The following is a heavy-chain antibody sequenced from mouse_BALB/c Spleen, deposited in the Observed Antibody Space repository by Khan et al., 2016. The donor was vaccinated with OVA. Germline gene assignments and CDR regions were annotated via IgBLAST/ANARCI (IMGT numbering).Heavy chain of an antibody. Sequence: EVELVESGGGLVQPGGSLRLSCATSGFIFTDYYMSWVRQPPGKALDWLGFIRNKANGYKTEYSASVKGRFTISRDNSQSILYLQMNTLRAEDSATYYCVRDGCSLAMDYWGQGTSVTVSS. J-gene: IGHJ4*01. CDR2: IRNKANGYKT. V-gene: IGHV7-3*02. CDR3: VRDGCSLAMDY. CDR1: GFIFTDYY.